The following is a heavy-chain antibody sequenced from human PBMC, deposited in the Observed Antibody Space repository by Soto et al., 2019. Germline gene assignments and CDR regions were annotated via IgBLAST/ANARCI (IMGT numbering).Heavy chain of an antibody. CDR3: GRGRDIVLVLASTMPGPFPTEATDF. CDR1: GYTFTGYY. J-gene: IGHJ3*01. V-gene: IGHV1-2*04. CDR2: INPNSGGT. D-gene: IGHD2-15*01. Sequence: ASVKVSCKASGYTFTGYYMHWVRQAPGQGLEWMGWINPNSGGTNYAQKFQGWVTMTRDTSISTAYMELSRLRSDDTAVCYCGRGRDIVLVLASTMPGPFPTEATDFWCQGPM.